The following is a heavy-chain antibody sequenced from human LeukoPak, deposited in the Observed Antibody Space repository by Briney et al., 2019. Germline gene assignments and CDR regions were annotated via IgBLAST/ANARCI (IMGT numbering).Heavy chain of an antibody. D-gene: IGHD3-22*01. Sequence: SETLSLTCTVSGGSISSGSYYWSWIRQPAGKGLEWIGYIYYSGSTNYNPSLKSRVTISVDTSKNQFSLKLSSVTAADTAVYYCARVDSDSSGYYVYYFDYWGQGTLVTVSS. V-gene: IGHV4-61*10. CDR3: ARVDSDSSGYYVYYFDY. CDR2: IYYSGST. CDR1: GGSISSGSYY. J-gene: IGHJ4*02.